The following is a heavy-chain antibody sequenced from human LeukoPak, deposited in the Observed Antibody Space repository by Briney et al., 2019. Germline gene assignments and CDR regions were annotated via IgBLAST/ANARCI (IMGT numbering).Heavy chain of an antibody. CDR1: GFTFSSYS. D-gene: IGHD4-17*01. J-gene: IGHJ4*02. Sequence: PGGSLRLSCAASGFTFSSYSMNWVRQAPGKGLEWVSFIYSAGNTHYSDSVKGRFTISIDNSKNTLYLQMNSLRADDTAVYYCARRAGEYSHPYDYWGQGTLVTVPS. CDR3: ARRAGEYSHPYDY. V-gene: IGHV3-53*01. CDR2: IYSAGNT.